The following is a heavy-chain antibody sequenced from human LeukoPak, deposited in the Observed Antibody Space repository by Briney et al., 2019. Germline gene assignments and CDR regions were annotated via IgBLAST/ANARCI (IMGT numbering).Heavy chain of an antibody. CDR2: IKYDGNNK. V-gene: IGHV3-30*03. Sequence: GGSLRLSCAASGFIFSRYGMHWVRQAPGTGLEWVAVIKYDGNNKYYANSVKGRFTISRDNSRNTLYLQMNSLRPEDTAVYYCAREYQDYTLAYWGQGALVTVSS. CDR1: GFIFSRYG. CDR3: AREYQDYTLAY. J-gene: IGHJ4*02. D-gene: IGHD4-11*01.